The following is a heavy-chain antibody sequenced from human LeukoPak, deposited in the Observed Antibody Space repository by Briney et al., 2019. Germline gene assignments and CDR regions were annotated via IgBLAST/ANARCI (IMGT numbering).Heavy chain of an antibody. CDR3: ARVTSGYYGY. CDR2: ISWNSGSI. D-gene: IGHD3-22*01. J-gene: IGHJ4*02. V-gene: IGHV3-9*01. Sequence: GGSLRLSCAASGFTFDDYAMHWVRQAPGKGLEWVSGISWNSGSIGYADSVKGRFTISRDNAKNSLYLQMNSLRAEDTAVYYCARVTSGYYGYWGQGTLVTVSS. CDR1: GFTFDDYA.